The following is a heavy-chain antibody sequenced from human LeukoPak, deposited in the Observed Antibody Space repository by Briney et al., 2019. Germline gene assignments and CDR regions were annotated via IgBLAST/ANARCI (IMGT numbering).Heavy chain of an antibody. J-gene: IGHJ4*02. CDR1: VFTFSTYS. V-gene: IGHV3-23*01. CDR2: CSASGGST. CDR3: AKGLTGYYDGGNNYPFDC. D-gene: IGHD2-15*01. Sequence: PGGSLRLSCAASVFTFSTYSMNLVRQAPGKGLELVSTCSASGGSTYYADSVKGRFTISRDNSKNTLCLQMNSLRAEDSAVYYCAKGLTGYYDGGNNYPFDCWGQGTLVTVSS.